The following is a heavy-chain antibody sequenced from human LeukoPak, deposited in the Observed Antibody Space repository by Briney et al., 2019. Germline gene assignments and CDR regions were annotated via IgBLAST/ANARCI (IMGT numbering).Heavy chain of an antibody. V-gene: IGHV4-39*07. J-gene: IGHJ4*02. CDR2: IFYTGKT. CDR1: GGSVYTSDYY. CDR3: ARVFDS. Sequence: NPSETLSLTCTVSGGSVYTSDYYWGWVRQPPGKGPEWIGDIFYTGKTNYNPSLKSRVSISIDTSKKQFSLKLTSVTAADTAVYYCARVFDSWGQGTLVTVSS.